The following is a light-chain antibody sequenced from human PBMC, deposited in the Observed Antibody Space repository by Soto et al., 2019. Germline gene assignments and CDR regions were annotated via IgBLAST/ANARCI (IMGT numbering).Light chain of an antibody. CDR3: QQYGSSRT. Sequence: EIVMTQSPATLSVSPGETATLSCRASQSLTRYLAWYQQKPGQAPRLLIYGASSRATGIPDRFSGSGSGTDFTLTISRLEPEDFAVYYCQQYGSSRTFGQGTKVDIK. CDR1: QSLTRY. CDR2: GAS. J-gene: IGKJ1*01. V-gene: IGKV3-20*01.